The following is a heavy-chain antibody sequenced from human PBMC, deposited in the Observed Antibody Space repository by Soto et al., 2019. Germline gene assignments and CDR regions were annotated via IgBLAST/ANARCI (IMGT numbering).Heavy chain of an antibody. CDR2: INHSGST. CDR3: AREARIAAAGTRGFRKGNWFDP. D-gene: IGHD6-13*01. Sequence: LSLTCAVYGGSFSGYYWSWIRQPPGKGLEWIGEINHSGSTNYNPSLKSRVTISVDTSKNQFSLKLSSVTAADTAVYYCAREARIAAAGTRGFRKGNWFDPWGQGTLVTVSS. J-gene: IGHJ5*02. CDR1: GGSFSGYY. V-gene: IGHV4-34*01.